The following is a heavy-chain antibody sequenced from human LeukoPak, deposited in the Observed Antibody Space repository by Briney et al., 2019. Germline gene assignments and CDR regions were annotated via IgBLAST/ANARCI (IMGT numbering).Heavy chain of an antibody. Sequence: PGGSLRLSCAASGFTVSNKYMSWVRQAPGKGLEWVSVSYSGGSTYYADSVKGRFTISRDNSKNTIYLQMNSLRAEDTAVYYCARDRGVGTNLGFDYWGQGTLVTVSS. J-gene: IGHJ4*02. CDR2: SYSGGST. CDR1: GFTVSNKY. D-gene: IGHD1-26*01. CDR3: ARDRGVGTNLGFDY. V-gene: IGHV3-53*01.